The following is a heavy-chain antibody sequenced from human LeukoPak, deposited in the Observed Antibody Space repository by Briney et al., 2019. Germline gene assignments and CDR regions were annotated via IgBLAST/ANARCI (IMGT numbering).Heavy chain of an antibody. J-gene: IGHJ2*01. CDR2: INTNTGNP. CDR3: ARIGYCTNGVCSTFYWYFDL. D-gene: IGHD2-8*01. V-gene: IGHV7-4-1*02. Sequence: GASVKVSFKASGYTFTSYAMNWVRQAPGQGLEWMGWINTNTGNPTYAQGFTGRFVFSLDTSVSTAYLQISSLKAEDTAMYYCARIGYCTNGVCSTFYWYFDLWGRGTLVTVSS. CDR1: GYTFTSYA.